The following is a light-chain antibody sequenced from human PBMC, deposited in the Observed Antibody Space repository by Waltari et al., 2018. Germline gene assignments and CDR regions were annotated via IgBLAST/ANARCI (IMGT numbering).Light chain of an antibody. V-gene: IGKV3-20*01. J-gene: IGKJ1*01. CDR2: GAS. Sequence: IVLTQSPGTLSLSPGERATLSRRASQSVSRSLAWYQQKPGQAPKLRSYGASTRATGIPDRFTGSGSGTDFSLTISSLEPEDFAIYFCQHYVRLPATFGQGTKVEIK. CDR1: QSVSRS. CDR3: QHYVRLPAT.